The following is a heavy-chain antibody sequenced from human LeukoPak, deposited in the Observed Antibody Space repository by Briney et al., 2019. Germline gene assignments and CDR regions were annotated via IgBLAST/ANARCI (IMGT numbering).Heavy chain of an antibody. Sequence: PGGSLRLSCAASGFTFSSYAMHWVRQAPGKGLEWVGIMSNSGENTFYGEAVKGRFTISRDNSQNTLYLQMNSLRPEDTAVYYCAKGGASVTRYVDYWGQGTLVTVSS. CDR1: GFTFSSYA. J-gene: IGHJ4*02. V-gene: IGHV3-30*04. CDR3: AKGGASVTRYVDY. D-gene: IGHD4-17*01. CDR2: MSNSGENT.